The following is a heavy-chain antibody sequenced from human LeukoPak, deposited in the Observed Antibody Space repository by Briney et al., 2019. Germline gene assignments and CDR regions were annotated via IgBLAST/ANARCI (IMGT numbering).Heavy chain of an antibody. Sequence: GGSLRLSCAASEFTFSSYWMSWVRQAPGKGLEWVANIKQDGSEKYYVDSVKGRFTISRDNAKNSLYLQMNSLRAEDTAVYYCARDRYSMSSAFDYWGQGTLVTVSS. CDR1: EFTFSSYW. D-gene: IGHD6-6*01. V-gene: IGHV3-7*01. CDR2: IKQDGSEK. J-gene: IGHJ4*02. CDR3: ARDRYSMSSAFDY.